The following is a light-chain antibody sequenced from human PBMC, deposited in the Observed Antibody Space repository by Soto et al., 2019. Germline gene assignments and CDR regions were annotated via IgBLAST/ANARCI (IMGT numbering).Light chain of an antibody. CDR3: LQSYTPPRT. CDR1: QGIARS. J-gene: IGKJ1*01. Sequence: IQLTQSPSSLSASVGDRVTITCRASQGIARSLNWYQQRPGEAPKLLVYGASNLHTAVPPRFSGSGSGTDYTLTSSGLQPEDLGTYYCLQSYTPPRTFGQGTTVEIK. CDR2: GAS. V-gene: IGKV1-39*01.